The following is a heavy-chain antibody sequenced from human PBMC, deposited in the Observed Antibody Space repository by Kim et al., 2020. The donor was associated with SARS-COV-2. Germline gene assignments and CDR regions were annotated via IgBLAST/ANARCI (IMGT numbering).Heavy chain of an antibody. CDR3: ARVFLPVVPAAIYNWFDP. CDR2: ISSSSSYI. V-gene: IGHV3-21*01. J-gene: IGHJ5*02. D-gene: IGHD2-2*02. CDR1: GFTFSSYS. Sequence: GGSLRLSCAASGFTFSSYSMNWVRQAPGKGLEWVSSISSSSSYIYYADSVKGRFTISRDNAKNSLYLQMNSLRAEDTAVYYCARVFLPVVPAAIYNWFDPWGQGTLVTVSS.